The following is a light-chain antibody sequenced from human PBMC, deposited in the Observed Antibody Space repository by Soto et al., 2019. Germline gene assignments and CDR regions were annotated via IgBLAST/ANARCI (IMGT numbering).Light chain of an antibody. CDR2: ASY. Sequence: QSVLTQPPSVSGDPGQRVTISCTGSSSNIGAGYDVHWYQQLPRTAPKLLIFASYNRPSGVPDRFSGSKSGTSASLAITGLQAEDEAEYYCQSYDSGLSGYVFGIGTKVTVL. J-gene: IGLJ1*01. V-gene: IGLV1-40*01. CDR1: SSNIGAGYD. CDR3: QSYDSGLSGYV.